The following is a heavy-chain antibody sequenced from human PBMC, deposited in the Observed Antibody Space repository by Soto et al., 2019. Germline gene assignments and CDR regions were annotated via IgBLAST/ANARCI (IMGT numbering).Heavy chain of an antibody. V-gene: IGHV4-59*12. CDR1: GGSISSYY. CDR3: ARGGRDDILTGYEYYYYYGMDV. Sequence: PSETLSLTCTVSGGSISSYYWSWIRQPPGKGLEWIGDIYHSGSTNYNPSLKSRVTISVDTSKNQFSLKLSSVTAADTAVYYCARGGRDDILTGYEYYYYYGMDVWGQGTTVTVSS. D-gene: IGHD3-9*01. J-gene: IGHJ6*02. CDR2: IYHSGST.